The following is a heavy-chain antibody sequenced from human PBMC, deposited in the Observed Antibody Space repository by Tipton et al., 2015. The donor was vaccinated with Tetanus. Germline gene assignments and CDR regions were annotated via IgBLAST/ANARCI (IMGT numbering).Heavy chain of an antibody. J-gene: IGHJ4*02. Sequence: TLSLTCAVYGGSFSGYYWSWIRQPPGKGLEWIGEINHSGSTNYNPSLKSRVTISVDTSKNQFSLKLSSVTAADTAVYYCARGEGGYSYGYQKRYFDYWGQGTLVTVPS. CDR2: INHSGST. D-gene: IGHD5-18*01. CDR1: GGSFSGYY. V-gene: IGHV4-34*01. CDR3: ARGEGGYSYGYQKRYFDY.